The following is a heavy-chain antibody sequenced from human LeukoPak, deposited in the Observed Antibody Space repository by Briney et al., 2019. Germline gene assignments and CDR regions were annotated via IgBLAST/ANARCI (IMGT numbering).Heavy chain of an antibody. V-gene: IGHV3-33*06. J-gene: IGHJ4*02. D-gene: IGHD6-19*01. CDR2: IWYDGSNK. CDR1: GFTFSSYG. Sequence: GGSLRLSCAASGFTFSSYGMHWVRQAPGKGLEWVAVIWYDGSNKYYADSVKGRFTISRDNSKNTLYLQMNSLRAEDTAVYYCAKSGVAGPNYFDYWGQGTLVTVSS. CDR3: AKSGVAGPNYFDY.